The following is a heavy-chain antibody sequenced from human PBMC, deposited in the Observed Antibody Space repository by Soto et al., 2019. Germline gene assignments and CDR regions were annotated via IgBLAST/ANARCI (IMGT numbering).Heavy chain of an antibody. Sequence: SETLSLTCTVSGGSISSGGYYWSWIRQHPGKGLEWIGYIYYSGSTYYNPSLKSRVTIPVDTSKNQFSLKLSSVTAADTAVYYCARASGYYGSNWFDPWGQGTLVTVSS. V-gene: IGHV4-31*03. CDR3: ARASGYYGSNWFDP. D-gene: IGHD3-22*01. CDR2: IYYSGST. J-gene: IGHJ5*02. CDR1: GGSISSGGYY.